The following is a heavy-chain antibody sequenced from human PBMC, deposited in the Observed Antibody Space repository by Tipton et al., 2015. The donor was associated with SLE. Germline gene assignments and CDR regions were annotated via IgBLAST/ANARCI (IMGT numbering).Heavy chain of an antibody. CDR1: GGSISSGGYS. CDR2: IYHSGST. V-gene: IGHV4-30-2*01. Sequence: TLSLTCAVSGGSISSGGYSWSWIRQPPGKGLEWIGYIYHSGSTYYNPSLKSRVTISVDRSKNQFSLKLSSVTAADTAVYYCARDSGFGYYFDYWGQGTLVTVSS. D-gene: IGHD1-26*01. J-gene: IGHJ4*02. CDR3: ARDSGFGYYFDY.